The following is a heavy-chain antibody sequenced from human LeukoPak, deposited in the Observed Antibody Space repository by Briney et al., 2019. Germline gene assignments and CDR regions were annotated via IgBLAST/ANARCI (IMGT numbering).Heavy chain of an antibody. D-gene: IGHD3-10*01. Sequence: PVGSLRLSCAASGFTFSDYWMHWVRQAPGKGLVWVSIINTDTRGTYYADSVKGRFTISRDNAKNTLYLQMNSLRAEDTAVYYCARAGGYHFDNWGQGTLVTVSS. CDR2: INTDTRGT. J-gene: IGHJ4*02. CDR3: ARAGGYHFDN. CDR1: GFTFSDYW. V-gene: IGHV3-74*01.